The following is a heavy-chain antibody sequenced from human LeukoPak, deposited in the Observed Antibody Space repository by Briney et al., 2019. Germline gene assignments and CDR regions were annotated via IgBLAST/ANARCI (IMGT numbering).Heavy chain of an antibody. J-gene: IGHJ4*02. CDR1: GFTFSSYS. D-gene: IGHD6-19*01. Sequence: GGSLRLSCAASGFTFSSYSMNWVRQAPGKGLEYVSAVSSDGGTTYYADSVKGRFTISRDNSKNTLYLQMSSLRPEDTAVYYCVKGGSGWYKDYFDYWGQGTLVTVSS. V-gene: IGHV3-64D*06. CDR2: VSSDGGTT. CDR3: VKGGSGWYKDYFDY.